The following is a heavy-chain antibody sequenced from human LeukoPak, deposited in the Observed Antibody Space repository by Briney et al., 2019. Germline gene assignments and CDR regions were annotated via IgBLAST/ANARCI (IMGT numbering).Heavy chain of an antibody. V-gene: IGHV3-9*01. J-gene: IGHJ3*02. CDR2: ISWNSGSI. CDR1: GFTFDDYA. D-gene: IGHD3-10*01. CDR3: AKARGGIAFDI. Sequence: GRSLRLSCAASGFTFDDYAMHWVRQAPGKGLEWVSGISWNSGSIGYADSVKGRFTISRDNAKNSLYLQMNSLSAEDTALYYCAKARGGIAFDIWGQGTMVTVSS.